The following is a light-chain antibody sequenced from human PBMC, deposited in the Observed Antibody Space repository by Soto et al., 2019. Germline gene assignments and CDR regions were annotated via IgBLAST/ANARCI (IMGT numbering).Light chain of an antibody. CDR2: AAS. CDR1: QGISSY. CDR3: EQTYSTPVT. J-gene: IGKJ5*01. V-gene: IGKV1-9*01. Sequence: DIQLTQSPSFLSASVGDRVTITCRASQGISSYLACYQQKPGKAPKLLIYAASTLQSGVPSRFSGSGSGTDFTLTISSLQPEDFAIYYCEQTYSTPVTFGQGTRLEIK.